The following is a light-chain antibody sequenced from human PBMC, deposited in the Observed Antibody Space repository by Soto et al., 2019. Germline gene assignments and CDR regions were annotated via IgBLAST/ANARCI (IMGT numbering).Light chain of an antibody. Sequence: EIVLTQSPATLSLSPGERATLSCRASQSVSSYLAWYQQKPGQAPRLLIYDASNRATGIPARFSGSGSGTDFTLNIRSLEPEDFAVYYWQQRRNWPWTFGQGTKVEIK. V-gene: IGKV3-11*01. CDR2: DAS. J-gene: IGKJ1*01. CDR1: QSVSSY. CDR3: QQRRNWPWT.